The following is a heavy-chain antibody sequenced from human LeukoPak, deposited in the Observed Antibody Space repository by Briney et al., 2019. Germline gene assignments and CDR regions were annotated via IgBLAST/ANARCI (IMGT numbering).Heavy chain of an antibody. CDR3: ATTLGCSGGSCPHPFDY. CDR1: GFTFSSYG. J-gene: IGHJ4*02. Sequence: PGGSLRLSCAASGFTFSSYGMHWVRQAPGKGLEWVAVIWYDGSNKYYADSVKGRFTISRDNSKNTLYLQMNSLRAEDTAVYYCATTLGCSGGSCPHPFDYWGQGTLVTVSS. V-gene: IGHV3-33*01. D-gene: IGHD2-15*01. CDR2: IWYDGSNK.